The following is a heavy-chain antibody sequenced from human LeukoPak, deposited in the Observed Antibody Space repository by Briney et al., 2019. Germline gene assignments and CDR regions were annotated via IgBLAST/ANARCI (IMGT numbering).Heavy chain of an antibody. CDR1: GVTFNNAW. CDR3: TTEQYSGTMTFDY. CDR2: IKSKTDGGTT. V-gene: IGHV3-15*01. J-gene: IGHJ4*02. D-gene: IGHD6-6*01. Sequence: KAGGSLRLSCAASGVTFNNAWMSWVRQAPGKGLEWVGRIKSKTDGGTTDYAAPVKGRFTISRDDSKNTLYLRMNSLKREDTAVYYCTTEQYSGTMTFDYWGQGTLVTVSS.